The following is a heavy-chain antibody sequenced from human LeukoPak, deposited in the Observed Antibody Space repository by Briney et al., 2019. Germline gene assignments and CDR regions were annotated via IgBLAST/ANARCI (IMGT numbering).Heavy chain of an antibody. V-gene: IGHV3-30*04. Sequence: PGGSLRLSCAASGFTFSSYAMHWVRQAPGKGLEWVAVISYDGSNKYYADSVKGRFTISRDNSKNTLYLQMNGLRAEDTAVYYCARRSVPAAIGSWFDPWGQGTLVTVSS. D-gene: IGHD2-2*02. CDR1: GFTFSSYA. CDR2: ISYDGSNK. J-gene: IGHJ5*02. CDR3: ARRSVPAAIGSWFDP.